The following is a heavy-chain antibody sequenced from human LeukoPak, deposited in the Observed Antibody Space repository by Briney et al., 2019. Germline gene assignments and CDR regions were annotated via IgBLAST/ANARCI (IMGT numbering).Heavy chain of an antibody. CDR1: GFTFSSYE. D-gene: IGHD3-22*01. Sequence: PGGSLRLSCAASGFTFSSYEMNWVRQAPGKGLEWVGRIRNKADSYTREYAASVKGRFIISRDDSKNSLYLQMNSLKTEDTAVYFCARLSSGYYDSSGYWGQGTLVTVSS. J-gene: IGHJ4*02. CDR3: ARLSSGYYDSSGY. V-gene: IGHV3-72*01. CDR2: IRNKADSYTR.